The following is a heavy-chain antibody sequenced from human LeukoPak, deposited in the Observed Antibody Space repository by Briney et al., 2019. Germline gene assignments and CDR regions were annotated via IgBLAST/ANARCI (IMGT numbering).Heavy chain of an antibody. J-gene: IGHJ6*03. Sequence: GGSLRLSCAASGFTFSSYSMNWVRQAPRKGLEWVSSISTSSSYIYYADSVKGRFTISRDNAKNSLYLQMNSLRAGDTAVYYCARRHDYSNYPDYYYYYMDVWGKGTTVTVSS. CDR3: ARRHDYSNYPDYYYYYMDV. CDR1: GFTFSSYS. V-gene: IGHV3-21*01. D-gene: IGHD4-11*01. CDR2: ISTSSSYI.